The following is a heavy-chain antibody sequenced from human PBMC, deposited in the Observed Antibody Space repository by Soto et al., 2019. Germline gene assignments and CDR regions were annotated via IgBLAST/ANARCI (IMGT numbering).Heavy chain of an antibody. V-gene: IGHV1-3*01. CDR1: GYTFTSYT. CDR2: INAGNGNT. Sequence: ASVKVSCKASGYTFTSYTIQWVRQAPGQSLEWMGWINAGNGNTKYSQKFQGRVTITRDTSASTAYMELSSLRSEDTAVYYCAREIAHDYGGNPAYYFDYWGQGTLVTVSS. D-gene: IGHD4-17*01. J-gene: IGHJ4*02. CDR3: AREIAHDYGGNPAYYFDY.